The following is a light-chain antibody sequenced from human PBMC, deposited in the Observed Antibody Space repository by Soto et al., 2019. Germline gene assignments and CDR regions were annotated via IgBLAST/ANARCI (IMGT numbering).Light chain of an antibody. CDR1: QSISSY. V-gene: IGKV1-5*01. CDR2: DVS. Sequence: DIQMALSRSSLCGAGGARGSRCCRASQSISSYLNWYQQKPGKAPKLLIYDVSSLESGVPSRFSGTASGPQSTLTISRVKPDDLPTHSCQHYNSYSEEFGQGTKVDIK. J-gene: IGKJ1*01. CDR3: QHYNSYSEE.